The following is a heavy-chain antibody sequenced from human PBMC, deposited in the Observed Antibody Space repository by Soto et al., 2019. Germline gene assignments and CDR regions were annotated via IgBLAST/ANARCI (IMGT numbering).Heavy chain of an antibody. D-gene: IGHD3-10*01. V-gene: IGHV1-8*01. Sequence: QVQLVQSGAEAKKPGASVKVSCKASGYTFTSYDINWVRQATGQGLEWMGWMNPNSGNSGYVQKLQGRVTMTRNTSISTAYMELSSLRSEDTAVYYCARINYYDSWSPNWFDPWGQGTLVTVSS. CDR3: ARINYYDSWSPNWFDP. J-gene: IGHJ5*02. CDR1: GYTFTSYD. CDR2: MNPNSGNS.